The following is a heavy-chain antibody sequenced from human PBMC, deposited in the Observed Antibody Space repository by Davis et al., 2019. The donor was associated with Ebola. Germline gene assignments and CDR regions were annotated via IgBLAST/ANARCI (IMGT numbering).Heavy chain of an antibody. J-gene: IGHJ2*01. CDR2: ISWNSYYM. Sequence: SLKISCAASGFKFDDYAMHWVRRVPGKGLEWVSGISWNSYYMYYGDSVKGRFTISRDNAKSSLYLQMNSLRAEDTAVYYCARDEAIAVAGSPNWYFDLWGRGTLVPVSS. D-gene: IGHD6-19*01. CDR1: GFKFDDYA. CDR3: ARDEAIAVAGSPNWYFDL. V-gene: IGHV3-9*01.